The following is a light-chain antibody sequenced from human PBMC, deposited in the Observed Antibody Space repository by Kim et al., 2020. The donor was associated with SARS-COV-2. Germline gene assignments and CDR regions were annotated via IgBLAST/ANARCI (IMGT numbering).Light chain of an antibody. CDR2: GAS. Sequence: LSPAEGAALTCRDSPGVTSNNLAWYQQKPGQAPRLVIYGASHRASGIPDRFSGSGSGTDFTLTINRLEPEDFAVYYCQYYGTSFYTFGQGTKLEI. CDR1: PGVTSNN. J-gene: IGKJ2*01. CDR3: QYYGTSFYT. V-gene: IGKV3-20*01.